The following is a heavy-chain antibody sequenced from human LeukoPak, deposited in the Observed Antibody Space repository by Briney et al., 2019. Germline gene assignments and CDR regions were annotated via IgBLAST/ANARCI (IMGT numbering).Heavy chain of an antibody. D-gene: IGHD2-2*02. V-gene: IGHV3-53*01. CDR3: ARVMVPAAIGYYYYYYMDV. CDR2: IYSGGST. J-gene: IGHJ6*03. CDR1: GFSVISNY. Sequence: PGGSLRLSCAASGFSVISNYMSWVRQAPGKGLEWVSVIYSGGSTYYADSVKGRFTISRDYSKNTLYLQMNSLRAEDTAVYYCARVMVPAAIGYYYYYYMDVWGKGTTVTVSS.